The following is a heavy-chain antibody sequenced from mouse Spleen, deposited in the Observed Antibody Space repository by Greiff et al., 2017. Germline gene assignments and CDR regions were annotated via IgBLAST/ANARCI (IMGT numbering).Heavy chain of an antibody. J-gene: IGHJ4*01. CDR3: ARQVYGNYLYYAMDY. CDR2: ISNGGGST. V-gene: IGHV5-12*02. CDR1: GFTFSDYY. Sequence: EVHLVESGGGLVQPGGSLKLSCATSGFTFSDYYMYWVRQTPEKRLEWVAYISNGGGSTYYPDTVKGRFTISRDNAKNTLYLQMSRLKSEDTAMYYCARQVYGNYLYYAMDYWGQGTSVTVSS. D-gene: IGHD2-1*01.